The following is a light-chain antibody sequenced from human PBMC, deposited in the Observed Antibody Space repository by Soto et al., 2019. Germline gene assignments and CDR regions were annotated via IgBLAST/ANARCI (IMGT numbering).Light chain of an antibody. CDR3: QQYGSSPPRT. CDR1: QSVSSSY. V-gene: IGKV3-20*01. CDR2: GAS. Sequence: EIVLTQSPGTLSLSPGERATLSCRASQSVSSSYLAWYQQKPGQAPRLLIYGASSRATGIPDRFSGSGSGTDFSLTIIRLEPEDFAVYYCQQYGSSPPRTFGQGTKVAIK. J-gene: IGKJ1*01.